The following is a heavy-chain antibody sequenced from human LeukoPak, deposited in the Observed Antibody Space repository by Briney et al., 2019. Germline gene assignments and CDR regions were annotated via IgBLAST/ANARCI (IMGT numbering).Heavy chain of an antibody. V-gene: IGHV3-48*03. J-gene: IGHJ4*02. CDR3: ATPLWFGELFPYY. CDR2: ISSSGSTI. Sequence: GGSLRLSCAASGFTFSSYEMNWVRQAPGKGLEWVSYISSSGSTIYYADSVKGRFTISRDNAKDSLYLQMNSLRAEDTALYYCATPLWFGELFPYYWGQGTLVTVSS. CDR1: GFTFSSYE. D-gene: IGHD3-10*01.